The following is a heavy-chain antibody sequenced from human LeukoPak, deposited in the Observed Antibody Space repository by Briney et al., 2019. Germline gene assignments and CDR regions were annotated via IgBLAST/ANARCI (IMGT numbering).Heavy chain of an antibody. CDR2: ISYDGSNK. J-gene: IGHJ4*02. D-gene: IGHD3-16*01. CDR1: GFTFSSYG. CDR3: ARDRLRLGELPILNKKNNYFDY. Sequence: PGGSLRLSCAASGFTFSSYGMHWVRQAPGKGLEWVAVISYDGSNKYYADSVKGRFTISRDNSKNTLYLQMNSLRADDTAVYYCARDRLRLGELPILNKKNNYFDYWGQGTLVTVSS. V-gene: IGHV3-30*03.